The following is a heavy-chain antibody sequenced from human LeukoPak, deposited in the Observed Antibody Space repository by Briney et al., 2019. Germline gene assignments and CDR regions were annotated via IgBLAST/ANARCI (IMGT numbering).Heavy chain of an antibody. J-gene: IGHJ4*02. D-gene: IGHD3-22*01. CDR1: GFTFSSYS. CDR2: ISSSSSYI. CDR3: ARERSGYCHVFDY. Sequence: GSLRLSCAASGFTFSSYSMNWVRQAPGKGLEWVSSISSSSSYIYYADSVKGRFTISRDNAKNSLYLQMNSLRAEDTAVYYCARERSGYCHVFDYWGQGILVTVSS. V-gene: IGHV3-21*01.